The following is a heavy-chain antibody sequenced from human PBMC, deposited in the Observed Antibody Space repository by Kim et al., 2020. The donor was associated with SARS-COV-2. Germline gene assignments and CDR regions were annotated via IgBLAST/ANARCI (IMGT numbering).Heavy chain of an antibody. D-gene: IGHD3-22*01. J-gene: IGHJ4*02. Sequence: SYNPSLKCRLTISVDTTKNQFSLWLSSVTAADTTVYYCAGDGGSSGYPLYWGQGALVTVSS. V-gene: IGHV4-34*01. CDR3: AGDGGSSGYPLY.